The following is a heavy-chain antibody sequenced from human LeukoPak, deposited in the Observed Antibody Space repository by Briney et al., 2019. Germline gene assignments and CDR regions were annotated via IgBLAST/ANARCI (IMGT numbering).Heavy chain of an antibody. J-gene: IGHJ3*02. CDR3: ARGGYSSGWRRRNDAFDI. D-gene: IGHD6-19*01. CDR2: IIPIFGTA. V-gene: IGHV1-69*05. Sequence: VASVKVSCKASGGTFSSYAISWVRQAPGQGLEWMGGIIPIFGTANYEQKFQGRVTITTDESTSTAYMELSSLRSEDTAVYYCARGGYSSGWRRRNDAFDIWGQGTMVTVSS. CDR1: GGTFSSYA.